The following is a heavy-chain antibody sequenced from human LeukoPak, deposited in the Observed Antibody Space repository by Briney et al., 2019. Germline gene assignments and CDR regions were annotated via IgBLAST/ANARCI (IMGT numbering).Heavy chain of an antibody. CDR3: AREGTAGTNLNWFDP. CDR1: GGSISSYY. J-gene: IGHJ5*02. V-gene: IGHV4-59*01. Sequence: PSETLSLTCTVSGGSISSYYWSWIRQPPGKGLEWIGYISYSGSTNFNPSLKSRVAISVDTSKNQFSLKLSSVTAADTAVYYCAREGTAGTNLNWFDPWGQGTLVTVSS. CDR2: ISYSGST. D-gene: IGHD1-1*01.